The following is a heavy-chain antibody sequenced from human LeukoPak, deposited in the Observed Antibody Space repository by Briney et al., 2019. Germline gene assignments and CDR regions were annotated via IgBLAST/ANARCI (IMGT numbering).Heavy chain of an antibody. D-gene: IGHD6-13*01. CDR1: GFTFSSYS. J-gene: IGHJ5*02. CDR3: AKSRSGSSNWALRIFDN. Sequence: GGSLRLSCAASGFTFSSYSMNWVRQAPGKGLEWVSAISGSGRTTFYADSVKGRFTISRDNSKNTLYVQMSSLRAEDTALYYCAKSRSGSSNWALRIFDNWGQGTLVSVSS. V-gene: IGHV3-23*01. CDR2: ISGSGRTT.